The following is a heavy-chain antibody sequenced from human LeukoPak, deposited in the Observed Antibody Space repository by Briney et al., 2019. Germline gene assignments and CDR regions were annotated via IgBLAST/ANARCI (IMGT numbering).Heavy chain of an antibody. D-gene: IGHD3-3*01. CDR2: INHSGST. J-gene: IGHJ5*02. CDR3: ARGPRLNSRRWFDP. V-gene: IGHV4-34*01. CDR1: GGSFSGYY. Sequence: SETLSLTCAVYGGSFSGYYWSWIRQPPGKGLEWIGEINHSGSTNYNPSLKSRVTISVDTSKSQFSLKLSSVTAADTAVYYCARGPRLNSRRWFDPWGQGTLVTVSS.